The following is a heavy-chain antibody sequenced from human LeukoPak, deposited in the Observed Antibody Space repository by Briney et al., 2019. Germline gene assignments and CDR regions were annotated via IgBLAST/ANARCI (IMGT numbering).Heavy chain of an antibody. CDR2: IRSKPSGGTT. D-gene: IGHD2-2*01. V-gene: IGHV3-71*01. CDR1: GFTFSDNY. CDR3: ARGETVPNAKYYFDY. Sequence: GGSLRLSCAASGFTFSDNYMTWVRQAPGKGLEWVGFIRSKPSGGTTEFAASVKGRFTVSRDESKSIVYLQMNSLKTEDSAVYYCARGETVPNAKYYFDYWGQGTLVTVSS. J-gene: IGHJ4*02.